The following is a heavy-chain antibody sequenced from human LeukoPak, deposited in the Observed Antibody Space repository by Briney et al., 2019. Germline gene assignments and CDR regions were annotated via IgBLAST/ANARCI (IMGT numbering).Heavy chain of an antibody. D-gene: IGHD3-10*01. CDR1: GFTFSNYG. Sequence: GGSLRLSCAASGFTFSNYGMHWVRQAPGKGLEWVASMRYDGSNKYYADSLKGRFTISRDNSKNTLYLQMNSLRAEDTAVYYCARLAIRWFGELPHYFDYWGQGTLVTVSS. CDR3: ARLAIRWFGELPHYFDY. J-gene: IGHJ4*02. CDR2: MRYDGSNK. V-gene: IGHV3-30*02.